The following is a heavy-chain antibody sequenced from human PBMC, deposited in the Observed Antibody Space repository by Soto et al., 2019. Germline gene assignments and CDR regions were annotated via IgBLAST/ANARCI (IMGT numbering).Heavy chain of an antibody. J-gene: IGHJ6*03. CDR1: GYSFTSYW. Sequence: GESLKISCKGSGYSFTSYWIGWVRQMPGKGLEWMGIIYPGDSDTRYSPSFQGQVTISADKSIITAYLQWSSLKASDTAMYYCARHSRVYSSSSHYYYYYMDVWGKGTTVTVSS. D-gene: IGHD6-6*01. CDR3: ARHSRVYSSSSHYYYYYMDV. CDR2: IYPGDSDT. V-gene: IGHV5-51*01.